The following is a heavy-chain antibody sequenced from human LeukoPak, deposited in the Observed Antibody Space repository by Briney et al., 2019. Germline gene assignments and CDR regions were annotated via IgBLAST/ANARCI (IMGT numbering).Heavy chain of an antibody. V-gene: IGHV4-59*01. CDR3: ARSSPPYYYYYMDV. D-gene: IGHD2-2*01. CDR1: GASISSYY. Sequence: SETLSLTCTVSGASISSYYWSWIRQPPGKELEWIGYIYYSGSTNYNPSLKSRVTISVDTSKNQFSLKLKSVTAADTAVYYCARSSPPYYYYYMDVWGKGTTVTVSS. J-gene: IGHJ6*03. CDR2: IYYSGST.